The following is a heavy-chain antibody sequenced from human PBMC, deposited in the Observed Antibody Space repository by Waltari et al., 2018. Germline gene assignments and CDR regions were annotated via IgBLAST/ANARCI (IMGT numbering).Heavy chain of an antibody. D-gene: IGHD1-20*01. Sequence: QVQLQESGPGLVKPSETLSLTCTVSGGSISSYYWSWIRQPPGKGLEWIGYIYYSGSTTYNPYLKSRVTISLDTSKNQFSLKLSSVTAADTAVYYCARGQVAITGTGFDPWGQGTLVTVSS. V-gene: IGHV4-59*01. J-gene: IGHJ5*02. CDR2: IYYSGST. CDR1: GGSISSYY. CDR3: ARGQVAITGTGFDP.